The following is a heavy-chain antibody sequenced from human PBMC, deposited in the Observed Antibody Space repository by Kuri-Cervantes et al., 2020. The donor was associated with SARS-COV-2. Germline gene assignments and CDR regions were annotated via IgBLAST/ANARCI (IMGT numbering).Heavy chain of an antibody. CDR1: GYTLTELS. J-gene: IGHJ4*02. CDR3: ATGVTIFGVAPGSY. D-gene: IGHD3-3*01. Sequence: ASVKVSCKVTGYTLTELSMHWVRQAPGKGLEWMGGFDPEDGETIYAQKFQGRVTMTEDTSTDTAYMELSSLRSEDTAVYYCATGVTIFGVAPGSYWGQGTLVTVSS. CDR2: FDPEDGET. V-gene: IGHV1-24*01.